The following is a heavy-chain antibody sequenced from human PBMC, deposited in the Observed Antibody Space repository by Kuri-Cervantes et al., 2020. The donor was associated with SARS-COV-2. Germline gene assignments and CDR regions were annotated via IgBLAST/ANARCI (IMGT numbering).Heavy chain of an antibody. Sequence: SETLSLTCAVYGGSFSDYYWNWIRQPPGKGLEWIGEINHSGSTNYNPSLKSRVTVSVDTSKNQFSLKLTSVTAADTAVYYCARTPDYDIFTGSYSEGFDYWGQGTLVTVSS. CDR3: ARTPDYDIFTGSYSEGFDY. V-gene: IGHV4-34*01. J-gene: IGHJ4*02. CDR2: INHSGST. D-gene: IGHD3-9*01. CDR1: GGSFSDYY.